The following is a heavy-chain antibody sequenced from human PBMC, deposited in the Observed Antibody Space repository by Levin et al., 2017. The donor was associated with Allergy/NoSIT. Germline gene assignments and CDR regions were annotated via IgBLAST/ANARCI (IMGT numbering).Heavy chain of an antibody. CDR2: IYYSGST. J-gene: IGHJ4*02. D-gene: IGHD6-19*01. V-gene: IGHV4-39*01. Sequence: SETLSLTCTVSGGSISSSSYYWGWIRQPPGKGLEWIGSIYYSGSTYYNPSLKSRVTISVDTSKNQFSLKLSSVTAADTAVYYCARHSSGGYRWTDRPWVDYWGQGTLVTVSS. CDR1: GGSISSSSYY. CDR3: ARHSSGGYRWTDRPWVDY.